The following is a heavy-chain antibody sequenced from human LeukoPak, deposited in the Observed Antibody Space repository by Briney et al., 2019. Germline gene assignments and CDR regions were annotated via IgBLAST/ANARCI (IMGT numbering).Heavy chain of an antibody. V-gene: IGHV3-23*01. D-gene: IGHD3-22*01. CDR2: ISGSGGST. Sequence: GGSLRLSCAASGFTFSSYGMSWVRQAPGKGLEWVSAISGSGGSTYYADSVKGRFTISRDNSKNTLYLQMNSLRAEDTAVYYCAKARYYYDSSGYYPEKYYFDYWGQGTLVTVSS. CDR3: AKARYYYDSSGYYPEKYYFDY. CDR1: GFTFSSYG. J-gene: IGHJ4*02.